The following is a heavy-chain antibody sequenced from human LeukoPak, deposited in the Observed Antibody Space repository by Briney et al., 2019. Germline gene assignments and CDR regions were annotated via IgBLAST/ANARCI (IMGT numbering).Heavy chain of an antibody. V-gene: IGHV1-69*02. CDR1: GGTFSRYT. Sequence: SVKVSCKACGGTFSRYTISWVRQAPGQGVEWMGRIIPILGIANYAQKFQGRVTITADKSTSTAYMELSSLRSEDTAVYYRASSGRTMNSFDPWGQGTLVTVSS. CDR2: IIPILGIA. CDR3: ASSGRTMNSFDP. J-gene: IGHJ5*02. D-gene: IGHD3-10*01.